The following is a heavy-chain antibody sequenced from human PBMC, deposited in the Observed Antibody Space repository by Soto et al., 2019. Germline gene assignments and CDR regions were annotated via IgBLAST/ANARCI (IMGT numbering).Heavy chain of an antibody. CDR1: GFTFSSYA. D-gene: IGHD3-3*01. Sequence: GGSLRLSCAASGFTFSSYAMHWVRQAPGKGLEWVAVISYDGSNKYYADSVKGRFTISRDNSKNTLYLQMNSLRAEDTAVYYCARHSKTRFLEWFEPAIYWGQGTLVTVSS. CDR3: ARHSKTRFLEWFEPAIY. CDR2: ISYDGSNK. J-gene: IGHJ4*02. V-gene: IGHV3-30-3*01.